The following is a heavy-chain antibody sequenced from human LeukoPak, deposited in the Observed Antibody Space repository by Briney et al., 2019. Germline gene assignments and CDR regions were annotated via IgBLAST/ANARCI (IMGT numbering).Heavy chain of an antibody. Sequence: GGSLRLSCAASGFTVSSNYMSWVRQAPGKGLKWVSVIYSGDNTYYADSVKGRFTISRDNSKNTLYLQMNSLRAEDTAVYYCVRGGNSPHDYWGQGTLVTVSS. CDR2: IYSGDNT. CDR1: GFTVSSNY. V-gene: IGHV3-53*01. J-gene: IGHJ4*02. CDR3: VRGGNSPHDY. D-gene: IGHD4-23*01.